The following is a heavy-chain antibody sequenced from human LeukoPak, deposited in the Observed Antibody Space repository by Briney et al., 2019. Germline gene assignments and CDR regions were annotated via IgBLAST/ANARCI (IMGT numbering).Heavy chain of an antibody. CDR2: IDPSDSYT. J-gene: IGHJ4*02. V-gene: IGHV5-10-1*01. Sequence: GESLRISCKGSGYSFTSYWISWVRQMPGKGLEWMGRIDPSDSYTNYSPSFQGHVPISADKSISTAYLQWSSLKASDTAIYYCARRTLYCSGGSCYYFDQWGQGTLVTVSS. CDR1: GYSFTSYW. CDR3: ARRTLYCSGGSCYYFDQ. D-gene: IGHD2-15*01.